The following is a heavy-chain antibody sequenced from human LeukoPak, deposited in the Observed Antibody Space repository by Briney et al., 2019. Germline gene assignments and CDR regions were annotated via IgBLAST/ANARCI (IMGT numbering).Heavy chain of an antibody. Sequence: AAVKVSCTASGYTFSTYGISWVRQAPGQGLEWMLWISACKGNTYYAQKLQGRVTMTTDTSTSTAYMELRSLRSDDTAIYYCARDLYYYGSGSYYDVFDVWGQGTMVTVSS. CDR3: ARDLYYYGSGSYYDVFDV. J-gene: IGHJ3*01. CDR2: ISACKGNT. CDR1: GYTFSTYG. D-gene: IGHD3-10*01. V-gene: IGHV1-18*01.